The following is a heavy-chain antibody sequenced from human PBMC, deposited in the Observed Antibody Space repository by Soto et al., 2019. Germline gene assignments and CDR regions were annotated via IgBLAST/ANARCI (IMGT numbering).Heavy chain of an antibody. V-gene: IGHV4-38-2*01. CDR2: IYHSGST. D-gene: IGHD3-9*01. Sequence: SETLSLTCAVSGYSISSGYYWGWIRQPPGKGLEWIGSIYHSGSTYYNPSLKSRVTISVDTSKNQFSLKLSSVTAADTAVYYCARGDYDILTGYYPLHALDIWGQGTMVTVSS. J-gene: IGHJ3*02. CDR3: ARGDYDILTGYYPLHALDI. CDR1: GYSISSGYY.